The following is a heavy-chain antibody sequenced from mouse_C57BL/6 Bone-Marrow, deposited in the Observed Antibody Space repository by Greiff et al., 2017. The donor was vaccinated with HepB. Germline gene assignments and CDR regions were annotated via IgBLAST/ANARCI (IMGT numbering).Heavy chain of an antibody. D-gene: IGHD1-1*01. CDR2: IYPRSGNT. V-gene: IGHV1-81*01. CDR3: ARRTPTVVGY. CDR1: GYTFTSYG. J-gene: IGHJ2*01. Sequence: QVQLKESGPELARPGASVKLSCKASGYTFTSYGISWVKQRTGQGLEWIGEIYPRSGNTYYNEKFKGKATLTADKSSSTAYMELRSLTSEDSAVYFCARRTPTVVGYWGQGTTLTVSS.